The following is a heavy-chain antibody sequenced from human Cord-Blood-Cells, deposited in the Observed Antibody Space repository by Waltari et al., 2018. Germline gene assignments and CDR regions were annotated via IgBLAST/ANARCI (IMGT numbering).Heavy chain of an antibody. J-gene: IGHJ5*02. D-gene: IGHD1-26*01. CDR3: ARDLRKVGMGWFDP. Sequence: EVQLVESGGGLVQPGGSLRLSCAASGFTFSSYSMNWVRQAPGKGLEWVSYISSSSSTIYYADSVKGRFTIPRDNAKNSLYLQMNSLRDEDTAGYYCARDLRKVGMGWFDPWGQGTLVTVSS. V-gene: IGHV3-48*02. CDR1: GFTFSSYS. CDR2: ISSSSSTI.